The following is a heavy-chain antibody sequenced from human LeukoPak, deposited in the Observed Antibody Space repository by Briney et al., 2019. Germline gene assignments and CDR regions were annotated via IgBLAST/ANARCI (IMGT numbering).Heavy chain of an antibody. CDR2: IYTSGST. J-gene: IGHJ5*02. Sequence: PSETLSLTCTVSGGSLSSYYWSWIRQPAGKGLEWIGRIYTSGSTNYHPSLKSRVTMSVDTSKNQFSLKLSSVTAADTAVYYCAREGVVGATYWFDPWGQGTLVTVSS. CDR3: AREGVVGATYWFDP. D-gene: IGHD1-26*01. V-gene: IGHV4-4*07. CDR1: GGSLSSYY.